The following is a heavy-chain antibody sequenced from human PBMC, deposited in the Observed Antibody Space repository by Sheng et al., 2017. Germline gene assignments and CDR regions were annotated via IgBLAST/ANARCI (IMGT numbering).Heavy chain of an antibody. CDR3: ARGREEGIAAAGSTTVIDY. CDR2: INHSGST. CDR1: GGSFSGYY. J-gene: IGHJ4*02. D-gene: IGHD6-13*01. Sequence: QVQLQQWGAGLLKPSETLSLTCAVYGGSFSGYYWSWIRQPPGKGLEWIGEINHSGSTNYNPSLKSRVTISVDTSKNQFSLKLSSVTAADTAVYYCARGREEGIAAAGSTTVIDYWGQGTLVTVSS. V-gene: IGHV4-34*01.